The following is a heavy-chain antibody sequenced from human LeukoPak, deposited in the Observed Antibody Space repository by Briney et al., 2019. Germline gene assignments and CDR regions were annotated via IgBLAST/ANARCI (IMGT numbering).Heavy chain of an antibody. CDR2: IGGSNGIT. V-gene: IGHV3-23*01. CDR1: RFTFNSYA. D-gene: IGHD5-12*01. CDR3: ARNENSGWGYFGY. J-gene: IGHJ4*02. Sequence: GGSLRLSCAASRFTFNSYAMSWVRQAPGKGLEWVSVIGGSNGITFYVGSVKGRFTISRDNSKDTLYLQMNSLRAEDTAVYYCARNENSGWGYFGYWGQGTLVTVSS.